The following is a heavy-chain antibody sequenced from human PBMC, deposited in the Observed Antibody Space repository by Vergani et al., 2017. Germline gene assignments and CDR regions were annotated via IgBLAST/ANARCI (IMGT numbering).Heavy chain of an antibody. Sequence: EVQLVESGGGLVKPGGSLRLSCAASGFSFSIYSMNWVRQAPGKGPEWVASISGSSSYVFYSDSVEGRFTITRDTAKKSVYLQTNSLRAEDPALYFCARGLWDCTHIRCSPPSYWVQGTQVSVSS. CDR2: ISGSSSYV. J-gene: IGHJ4*02. D-gene: IGHD2-8*01. CDR3: ARGLWDCTHIRCSPPSY. V-gene: IGHV3-21*02. CDR1: GFSFSIYS.